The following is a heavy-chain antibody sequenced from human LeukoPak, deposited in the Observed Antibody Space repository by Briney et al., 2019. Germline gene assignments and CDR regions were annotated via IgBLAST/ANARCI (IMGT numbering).Heavy chain of an antibody. J-gene: IGHJ4*02. Sequence: GTSLRLSCAASGFTFSSYAMSWVRQAPGKGLEWVSGISGSGGSTYYADSVKGRFTISRDNSKNTLYLQMNTLRAEDTAVYYCAKDLAGADPTLFDYWGQGTLVTVSS. V-gene: IGHV3-23*01. D-gene: IGHD1-26*01. CDR2: ISGSGGST. CDR1: GFTFSSYA. CDR3: AKDLAGADPTLFDY.